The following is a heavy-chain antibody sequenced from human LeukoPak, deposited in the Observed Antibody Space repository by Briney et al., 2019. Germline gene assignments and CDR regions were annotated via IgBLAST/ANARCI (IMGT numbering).Heavy chain of an antibody. V-gene: IGHV4-4*07. D-gene: IGHD3-22*01. CDR1: GASVTSHH. CDR2: VHFSGST. CDR3: TRDESSRDDRCGYHY. J-gene: IGHJ4*02. Sequence: PSETLSLTCAVSGASVTSHHWAWIRQPAGKGLEWVGRVHFSGSTNYNPSLRSRVVISLDKSKNELSLTLKSVSAADTAVYYCTRDESSRDDRCGYHYWGRGVLVTVSS.